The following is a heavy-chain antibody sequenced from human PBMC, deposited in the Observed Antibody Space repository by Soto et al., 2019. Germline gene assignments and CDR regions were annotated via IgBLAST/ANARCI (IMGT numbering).Heavy chain of an antibody. CDR1: GFTFDSYA. V-gene: IGHV3-23*01. CDR3: AKVVLRWFGELTPTYYYYDGMDG. CDR2: ISGSGGST. Sequence: PGGSLRLSCAASGFTFDSYAMSWVRQAPGKGLEWVSAISGSGGSTYYADSVKGRFTISRDNSKNTLYLQMNSLRAEDTAIYYCAKVVLRWFGELTPTYYYYDGMDGWGQGTTVTVSS. D-gene: IGHD3-10*01. J-gene: IGHJ6*02.